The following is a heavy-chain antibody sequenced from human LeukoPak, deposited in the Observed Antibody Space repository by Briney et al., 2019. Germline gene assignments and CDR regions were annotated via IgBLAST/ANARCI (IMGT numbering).Heavy chain of an antibody. CDR2: ISYDGSNK. D-gene: IGHD6-19*01. V-gene: IGHV3-30-3*01. Sequence: PGRSLRLSCVASGFTFSSYAMHWVRQAPGKGLEWVAVISYDGSNKYYADSVKGRFTISRDNSKNTLYLQMNSLRAEDTAVYYCARDLPAVAFVLYYWGQGTLVTVSS. CDR3: ARDLPAVAFVLYY. J-gene: IGHJ4*02. CDR1: GFTFSSYA.